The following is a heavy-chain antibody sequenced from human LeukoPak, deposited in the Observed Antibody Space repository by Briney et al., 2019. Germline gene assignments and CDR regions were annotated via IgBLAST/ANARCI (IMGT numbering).Heavy chain of an antibody. D-gene: IGHD3-22*01. CDR3: AKDFDSSGYYPSPIDY. V-gene: IGHV3-30*18. CDR2: ISYDGSNK. J-gene: IGHJ4*02. CDR1: GFTFSSYG. Sequence: GRSLRLSCAASGFTFSSYGMHWVRQAPGKGLEWVAVISYDGSNKYYADSVKGRFTISRDNSKNTLYLQMNSLRAEDTAVYYCAKDFDSSGYYPSPIDYWGQGTLVTVSS.